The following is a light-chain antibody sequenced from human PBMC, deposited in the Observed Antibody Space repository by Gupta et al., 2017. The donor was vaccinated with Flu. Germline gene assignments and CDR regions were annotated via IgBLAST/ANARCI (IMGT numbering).Light chain of an antibody. Sequence: EIVLTQSPGILSLSPGERATLSCRASQSVGSSYLAWYQQKPGQAPSLLIYGASSRATGIPDRFSGSGSGTDFTLTISRLAPEDFAVYYCQKDGTSPLTFGGGTKVEI. CDR3: QKDGTSPLT. J-gene: IGKJ4*01. CDR1: QSVGSSY. V-gene: IGKV3-20*01. CDR2: GAS.